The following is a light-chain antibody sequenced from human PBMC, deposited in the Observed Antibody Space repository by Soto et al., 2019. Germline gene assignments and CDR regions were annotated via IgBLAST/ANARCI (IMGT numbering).Light chain of an antibody. V-gene: IGKV4-1*01. J-gene: IGKJ3*01. CDR2: LAS. Sequence: YKSKNKNYLDWYQQKTGKPPKXLIYLASTRESGVPDRFGVSGSGPDFSSNLRGIQVDDVKVYWCQEYHIHTFTRVPGTKVEIK. CDR1: YKSKNKNY. CDR3: QEYHIHTFT.